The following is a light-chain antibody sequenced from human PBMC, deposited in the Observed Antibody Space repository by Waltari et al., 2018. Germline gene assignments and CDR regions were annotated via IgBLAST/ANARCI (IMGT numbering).Light chain of an antibody. CDR1: SSDVGSYNL. CDR2: EVS. CDR3: CSYAGISL. V-gene: IGLV2-23*02. Sequence: QSALTQPASVSGSPGQSITISCTGTSSDVGSYNLVSWYQHHPGKAPKLMIYEVSKRPSGVSNRFSGSKSGNTASLTIYGLQAEDEADYYCCSYAGISLFGGGTKLTVL. J-gene: IGLJ2*01.